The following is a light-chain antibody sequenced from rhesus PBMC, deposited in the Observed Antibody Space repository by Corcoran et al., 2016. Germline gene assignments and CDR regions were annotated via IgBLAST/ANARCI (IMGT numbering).Light chain of an antibody. Sequence: EIVLTQSPATLSLSPGERATLSCRASQSVSSSLAWYQQNPGKVPRLLIYGASSRATGIPDRFSGSGSGTDCTLTISSLEPEDFAVYYCQQYSNWPYSFGQGTKVEIK. CDR1: QSVSSS. CDR3: QQYSNWPYS. CDR2: GAS. V-gene: IGKV3-42*03. J-gene: IGKJ2*01.